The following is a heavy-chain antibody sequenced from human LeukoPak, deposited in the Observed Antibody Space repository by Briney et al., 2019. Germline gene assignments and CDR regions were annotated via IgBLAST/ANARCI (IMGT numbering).Heavy chain of an antibody. CDR2: MYYSGST. CDR3: ATTRAYSSNWYYYDY. CDR1: GDSISSRVSY. D-gene: IGHD6-13*01. Sequence: PSETLSLTCTLSGDSISSRVSYWGWIRQPPGKGLEWIGSMYYSGSTYYNSSHKSRLTLSVDTSRNQFSLKLSSVTAADMAVYYCATTRAYSSNWYYYDYWGLGTLVTVSS. J-gene: IGHJ4*02. V-gene: IGHV4-39*01.